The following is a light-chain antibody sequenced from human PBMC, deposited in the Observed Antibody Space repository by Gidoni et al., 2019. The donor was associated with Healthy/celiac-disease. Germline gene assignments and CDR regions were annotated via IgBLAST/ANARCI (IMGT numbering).Light chain of an antibody. CDR2: EGS. V-gene: IGLV2-23*01. Sequence: QSALTQPAYVSGSPGQSLTIPCTGTSSDVGSYNLVPWYPQHPGKAPQLMSSEGSKRPSGGSNRSSGSKSGNTASLTISGLQAEDEADYYCCSYAGSSTYGVFGGGTKLTVL. CDR3: CSYAGSSTYGV. J-gene: IGLJ2*01. CDR1: SSDVGSYNL.